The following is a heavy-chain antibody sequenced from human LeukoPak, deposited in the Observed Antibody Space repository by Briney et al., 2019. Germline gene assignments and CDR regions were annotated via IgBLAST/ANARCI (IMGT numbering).Heavy chain of an antibody. CDR1: GYTFTSYA. CDR3: ARVGSGSYRLL. V-gene: IGHV1-2*02. D-gene: IGHD3-10*01. Sequence: ASVKVSCKASGYTFTSYAMNWVRQAPGQGLEWMGWINPNSGGTNYAQKFQGRVTMTRDTSISTAYMELSRLRSDDTAVYYCARVGSGSYRLLWGQGTLVTVSS. J-gene: IGHJ4*02. CDR2: INPNSGGT.